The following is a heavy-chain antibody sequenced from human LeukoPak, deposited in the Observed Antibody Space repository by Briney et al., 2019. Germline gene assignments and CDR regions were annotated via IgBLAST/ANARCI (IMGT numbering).Heavy chain of an antibody. D-gene: IGHD1-26*01. CDR1: GGSISSGGYS. V-gene: IGHV4-30-2*01. J-gene: IGHJ4*02. CDR2: IYHSGST. Sequence: PSETLSLTCAVSGGSISSGGYSWSWIRQPPGKGLEWIGYIYHSGSTYYNPSLKSRVTISVDRSKNQFSLKLSSVTAADTAVYYCARGVGATGTFGFDYWGQGTLVTVSS. CDR3: ARGVGATGTFGFDY.